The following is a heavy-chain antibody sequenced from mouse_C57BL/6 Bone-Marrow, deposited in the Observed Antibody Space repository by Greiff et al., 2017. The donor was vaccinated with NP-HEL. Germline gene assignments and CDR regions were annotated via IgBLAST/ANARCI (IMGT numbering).Heavy chain of an antibody. Sequence: VQLQQSGPVLVKPGASVKMSCKASGYTFTDYYMNWVKQSHGKSLEWIGVINPYNGGTSYNQKFKGKATLTVDKSSSTAYMELNSLTSEDSAVYYCATYYYGSSYEYFDVWGTGTTVTVSS. V-gene: IGHV1-19*01. CDR1: GYTFTDYY. D-gene: IGHD1-1*01. CDR3: ATYYYGSSYEYFDV. J-gene: IGHJ1*03. CDR2: INPYNGGT.